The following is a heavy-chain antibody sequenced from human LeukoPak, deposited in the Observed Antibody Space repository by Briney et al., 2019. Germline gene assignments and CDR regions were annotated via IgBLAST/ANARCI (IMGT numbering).Heavy chain of an antibody. Sequence: ASETLSLTCAVYGGSFSGYYWSWIRQPPGKGLEWTGEINHSGSTNYNPSLKSRVTISVDTSKNQFSLKLSSVTAADTAVYYCARGGRDYDFWSGPRAFDIWGQGTMVTVSS. D-gene: IGHD3-3*01. CDR3: ARGGRDYDFWSGPRAFDI. V-gene: IGHV4-34*01. CDR2: INHSGST. CDR1: GGSFSGYY. J-gene: IGHJ3*02.